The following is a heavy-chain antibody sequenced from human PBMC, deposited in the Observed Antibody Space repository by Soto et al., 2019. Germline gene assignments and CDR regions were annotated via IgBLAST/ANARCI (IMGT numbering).Heavy chain of an antibody. J-gene: IGHJ6*02. CDR3: ARDHFPGSSSPRPYYYYGMDV. D-gene: IGHD6-6*01. CDR1: GFTFSDYY. Sequence: QVQLVESGGGLVKPGGSLRLSCAASGFTFSDYYMSWIRQAPGKGLEWVSYISSSGSTIYYADSVKGRFTISRDNAKNPLYLQMNSLRAEDTAVYYCARDHFPGSSSPRPYYYYGMDVWGQGTTVTVSS. V-gene: IGHV3-11*01. CDR2: ISSSGSTI.